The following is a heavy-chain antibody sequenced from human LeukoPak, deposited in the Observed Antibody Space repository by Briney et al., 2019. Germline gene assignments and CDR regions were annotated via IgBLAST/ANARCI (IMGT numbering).Heavy chain of an antibody. Sequence: ASVKVSCKASGGTFSSYAISWVRQAPGQWLEWMGGIIPIFGTANYAQKFQGRVTITTDESTSTAYMELSSLRSEDTAVYYCARLANWNYDNGRYNWFDPWGQGTLVTVSS. V-gene: IGHV1-69*05. CDR1: GGTFSSYA. J-gene: IGHJ5*02. CDR2: IIPIFGTA. CDR3: ARLANWNYDNGRYNWFDP. D-gene: IGHD1-7*01.